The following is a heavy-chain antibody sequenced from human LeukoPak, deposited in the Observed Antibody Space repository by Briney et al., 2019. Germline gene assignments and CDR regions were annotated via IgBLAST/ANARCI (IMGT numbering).Heavy chain of an antibody. V-gene: IGHV3-21*01. D-gene: IGHD6-19*01. CDR1: GFTFSSYS. J-gene: IGHJ2*01. CDR3: AVAGLTYWYFDL. Sequence: KTGGSLRLSCAASGFTFSSYSMNWVRQAPGKGLEWVSSISSSSTYIYYADSVKGRFTISRDNAKNSLYLQMNSLRAEDTAVYYCAVAGLTYWYFDLWGRGTLVTVSS. CDR2: ISSSSTYI.